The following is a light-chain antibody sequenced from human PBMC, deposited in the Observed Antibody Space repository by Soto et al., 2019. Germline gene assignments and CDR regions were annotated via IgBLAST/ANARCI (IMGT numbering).Light chain of an antibody. CDR3: QQYDGSSRT. CDR1: QSVSSNY. V-gene: IGKV3-20*01. Sequence: EIVLTQSPGTLSLSPGERATLSCRASQSVSSNYLAWYQQKPGQAPRHLIYGASSSATGIPDRFSGSGSGTDFTLTITRLEPEDVAVYYCQQYDGSSRTFGQGTKVEIK. CDR2: GAS. J-gene: IGKJ1*01.